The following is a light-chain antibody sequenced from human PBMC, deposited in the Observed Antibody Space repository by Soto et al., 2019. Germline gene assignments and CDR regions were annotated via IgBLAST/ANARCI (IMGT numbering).Light chain of an antibody. Sequence: QSVLTQPPSVSAAPGQRVSISCSGNSSNIDDNDVAWFRHPPGTAPELLIYDNTKRPSGIPDRFSGSKSGPSVTLGISGLQTGDEADYYCGTWDSSLSAVVFGGGTKLTVL. CDR2: DNT. CDR1: SSNIDDND. V-gene: IGLV1-51*01. J-gene: IGLJ3*02. CDR3: GTWDSSLSAVV.